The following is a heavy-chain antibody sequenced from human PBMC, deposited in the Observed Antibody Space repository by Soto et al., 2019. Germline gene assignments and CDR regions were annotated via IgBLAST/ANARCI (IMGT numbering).Heavy chain of an antibody. CDR2: ISGSGGST. CDR3: ARDWQQWLESDWFDP. Sequence: GGSLRLSCAASGFTFSSFAMSWVRQAPGKGLDWVSAISGSGGSTYSADSVKGRFTISRDNSKNTLYLQMNSLRAEDTAVYYCARDWQQWLESDWFDPWGQGTLVTVSS. D-gene: IGHD6-19*01. CDR1: GFTFSSFA. J-gene: IGHJ5*02. V-gene: IGHV3-23*01.